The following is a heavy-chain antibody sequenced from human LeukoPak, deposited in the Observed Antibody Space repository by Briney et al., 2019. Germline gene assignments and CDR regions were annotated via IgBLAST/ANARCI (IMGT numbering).Heavy chain of an antibody. CDR3: ARLGPASSGWPESFDY. Sequence: PGGSLRLSCAASGFTFSSFWMSRVRQAPGTGLEWVANIKRDGSEKYYVDSVKGRFTISRDNAKNSLDLQMNSLRVEDTAVYYCARLGPASSGWPESFDYWGQGTLVTVSS. CDR2: IKRDGSEK. V-gene: IGHV3-7*03. D-gene: IGHD6-19*01. J-gene: IGHJ4*02. CDR1: GFTFSSFW.